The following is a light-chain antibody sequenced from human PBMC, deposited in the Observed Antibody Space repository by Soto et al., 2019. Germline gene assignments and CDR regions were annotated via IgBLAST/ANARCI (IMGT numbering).Light chain of an antibody. V-gene: IGKV3-11*01. CDR2: DVS. CDR1: QSVSSF. J-gene: IGKJ2*01. Sequence: EIMLTQSPVTLSLSPGDRATLSCRPSQSVSSFLAWYQQKPGQPPRLLIYDVSNRAAGIPARFSGSGSGTDFTLTISSLEPEDFAVYYCQQRTDWPPVYTFGQGTKLEIK. CDR3: QQRTDWPPVYT.